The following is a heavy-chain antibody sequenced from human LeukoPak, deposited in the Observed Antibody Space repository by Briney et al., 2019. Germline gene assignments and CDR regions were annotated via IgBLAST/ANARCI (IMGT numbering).Heavy chain of an antibody. CDR2: QTANSDDT. V-gene: IGHV3-23*01. CDR3: GRDPNGNYVGAFEF. D-gene: IGHD4-17*01. Sequence: PRGSLRLSCTASGFAFSAYAMTWVRQVPGKGLEWVSSQTANSDDTSYADSVRGRFTMSRDNSKNSLYLQMNNLRAEDTATYYCGRDPNGNYVGAFEFWGQGTLVTVSS. J-gene: IGHJ3*01. CDR1: GFAFSAYA.